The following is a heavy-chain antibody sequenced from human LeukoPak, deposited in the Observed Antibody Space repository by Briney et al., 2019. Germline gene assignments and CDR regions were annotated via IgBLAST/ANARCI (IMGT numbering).Heavy chain of an antibody. D-gene: IGHD3-10*01. V-gene: IGHV4-59*01. CDR1: GGSIGSYH. CDR2: INREGTT. J-gene: IGHJ2*01. Sequence: SETLSLTCTVSGGSIGSYHWNWIRQPPGKGLEWIGFINREGTTTYNPSLKSRVTMSVDMSTNQFSLNLGSITAADTAVYYCARMIATPGSDYFDLWGRGTLVTVSS. CDR3: ARMIATPGSDYFDL.